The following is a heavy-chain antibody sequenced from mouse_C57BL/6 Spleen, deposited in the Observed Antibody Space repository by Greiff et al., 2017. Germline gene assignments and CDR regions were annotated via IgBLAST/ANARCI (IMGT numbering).Heavy chain of an antibody. CDR2: IDPGTGGT. J-gene: IGHJ2*01. CDR3: TRPPLYDGSSLYYFDY. CDR1: GYTFTDYE. Sequence: VQRVESGAELVRPGASVTLSCKASGYTFTDYEMHWVKQTPVHGLEWIGAIDPGTGGTAYNQKFKGKAILTADKSSSTAYMELRSLTSEDSAVYYCTRPPLYDGSSLYYFDYWGQGTTRTVSS. D-gene: IGHD1-1*01. V-gene: IGHV1-15*01.